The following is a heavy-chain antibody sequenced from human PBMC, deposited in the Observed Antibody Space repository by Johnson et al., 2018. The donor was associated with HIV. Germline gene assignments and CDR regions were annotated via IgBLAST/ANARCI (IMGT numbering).Heavy chain of an antibody. V-gene: IGHV3-66*04. D-gene: IGHD3-16*01. J-gene: IGHJ3*02. Sequence: VQLVESGGGLVQPGGSLRLSCAASGFTVRSNYMSWVRQAPGQGLEWVSVIYSGGSTYSADSVKGRFTISRDNSKNTLYLQMNSLRAEDTAVYYCARLNDYLWGQRGAFDIWGRGTMVSVSS. CDR3: ARLNDYLWGQRGAFDI. CDR1: GFTVRSNY. CDR2: IYSGGST.